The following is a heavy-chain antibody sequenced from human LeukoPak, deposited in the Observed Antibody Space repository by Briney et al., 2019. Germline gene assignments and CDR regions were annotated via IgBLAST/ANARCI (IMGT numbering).Heavy chain of an antibody. Sequence: QPGGSLRLSCAASGFTFSSYWMHWVRHAPGKGLVWVSRINSDGSSTSYADSVKGRFTISRDNAKNSLYLQMNSLRAEDTAVYYCAGAGMRYGDLLDYWGQGTLVTVSS. CDR1: GFTFSSYW. J-gene: IGHJ4*02. CDR3: AGAGMRYGDLLDY. D-gene: IGHD4-17*01. V-gene: IGHV3-74*01. CDR2: INSDGSST.